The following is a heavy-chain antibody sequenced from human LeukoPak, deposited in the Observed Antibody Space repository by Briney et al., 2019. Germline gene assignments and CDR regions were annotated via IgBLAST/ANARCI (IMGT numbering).Heavy chain of an antibody. CDR1: GYTFNAYT. V-gene: IGHV1-3*01. D-gene: IGHD6-19*01. Sequence: ASVKVSCKASGYTFNAYTTHWVRQAPGQRFEWMGWIDADNGDTAYSQDLQGRVTITRDTSARTVYMQLTSLRSEDTAAYYCARGSTSDWPLDHWGQGTLLTISP. CDR2: IDADNGDT. J-gene: IGHJ4*02. CDR3: ARGSTSDWPLDH.